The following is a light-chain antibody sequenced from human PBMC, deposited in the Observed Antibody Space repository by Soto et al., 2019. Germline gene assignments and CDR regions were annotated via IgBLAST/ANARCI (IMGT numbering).Light chain of an antibody. V-gene: IGKV3-20*01. J-gene: IGKJ3*01. CDR1: QSINSRY. CDR3: QQFGSSPGFT. CDR2: GAS. Sequence: EIVLTQSPGTLSLSPGERATLSCRASQSINSRYLAWYQQKPGQAPRLLIYGASSRATGIPDRFSGSGSGTDFTLTISRLEPEDFAVYYCQQFGSSPGFTFGPGTKWISN.